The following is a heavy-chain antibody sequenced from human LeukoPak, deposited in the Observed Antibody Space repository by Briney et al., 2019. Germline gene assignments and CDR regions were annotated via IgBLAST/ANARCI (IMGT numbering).Heavy chain of an antibody. CDR3: ARHSLKGGMVRGVIGY. D-gene: IGHD3-10*01. Sequence: NTSETLSLTCAVYGGSFSGYYWSWIRQPPGKGLEWIGEINHSGSTNYNPSLKSRATISVDTSKNQFSLKLSSVTAADTAVYYCARHSLKGGMVRGVIGYWGQGTLVTVSS. CDR2: INHSGST. J-gene: IGHJ4*02. CDR1: GGSFSGYY. V-gene: IGHV4-34*01.